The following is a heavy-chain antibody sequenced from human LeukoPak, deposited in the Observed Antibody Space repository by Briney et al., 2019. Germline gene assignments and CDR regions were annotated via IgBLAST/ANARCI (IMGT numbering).Heavy chain of an antibody. CDR1: GYTFTLYA. CDR3: ARDQVTGYSSGGIDY. V-gene: IGHV7-4-1*02. Sequence: ASVKVSCKASGYTFTLYAINWVRQAPGQGLEWMGWINTNTGNPTYAQGFTGRFVFSLDTSVSTAYLQISSLKAEDTAVYYCARDQVTGYSSGGIDYWGQGTLVTVSS. D-gene: IGHD6-19*01. CDR2: INTNTGNP. J-gene: IGHJ4*02.